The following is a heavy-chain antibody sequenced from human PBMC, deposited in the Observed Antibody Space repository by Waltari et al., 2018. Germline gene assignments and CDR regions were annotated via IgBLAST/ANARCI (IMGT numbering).Heavy chain of an antibody. D-gene: IGHD6-19*01. CDR2: IDPSDSST. Sequence: EVQLVQSGVEVKKHGESLGISCKGSGSHFRTDKITGVRQMPGKGREWMGSIDPSDSSTNYSPSFQGHVTISLDKSISTAYLQWNSLEASDTAIFYCAIAGAGNFDLWGRGTLVTVSS. CDR1: GSHFRTDK. V-gene: IGHV5-10-1*03. CDR3: AIAGAGNFDL. J-gene: IGHJ2*01.